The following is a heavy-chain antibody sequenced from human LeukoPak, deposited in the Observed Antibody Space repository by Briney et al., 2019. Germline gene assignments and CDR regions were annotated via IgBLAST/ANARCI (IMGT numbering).Heavy chain of an antibody. CDR2: TCYKSKWYN. D-gene: IGHD3-22*01. CDR3: ARGATYYSDSSGYLGPFYFDY. V-gene: IGHV6-1*01. CDR1: GDSVSSNSVA. J-gene: IGHJ4*02. Sequence: SQTLSLTCAISGDSVSSNSVAWNWIRQSPSRGLEWLGRTCYKSKWYNDYAGSVKSRITINPDTSKNQFSLQLSSMTPEDTAVYYCARGATYYSDSSGYLGPFYFDYWGQGTPVTVSS.